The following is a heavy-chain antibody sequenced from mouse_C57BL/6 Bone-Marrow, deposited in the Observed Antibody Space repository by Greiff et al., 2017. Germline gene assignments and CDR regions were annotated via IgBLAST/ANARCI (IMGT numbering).Heavy chain of an antibody. V-gene: IGHV1-59*01. CDR3: ARWVDY. CDR1: GYTFTSYW. CDR2: IDPSDSYT. Sequence: QVQLQQPGAELVRPGTSVKLSCKASGYTFTSYWMHWVKQRPGQGLEWIGVIDPSDSYTNYNQKFKGKATLTVDTSSSTAYMQLSSLTSEDSAVYYCARWVDYWGQGTLVTVSA. J-gene: IGHJ3*01.